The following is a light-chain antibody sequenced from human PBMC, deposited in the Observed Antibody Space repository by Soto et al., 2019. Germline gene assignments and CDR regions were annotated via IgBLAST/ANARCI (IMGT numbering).Light chain of an antibody. V-gene: IGLV4-60*02. CDR1: SGHSSYI. CDR3: ETWDSNTPWV. J-gene: IGLJ7*01. Sequence: QTVVTQSSSASASLGSSVKLTCTLSSGHSSYIIAWHQQQPGKAPRYLMKLEGSGSYNKGSGVPDRFSGSSSGADRYLTISNLLFEDEADYYCETWDSNTPWVFGGGTQLTVL. CDR2: LEGSGSY.